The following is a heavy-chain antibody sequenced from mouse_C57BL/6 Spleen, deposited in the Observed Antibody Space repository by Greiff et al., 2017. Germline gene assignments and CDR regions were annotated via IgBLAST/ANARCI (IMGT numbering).Heavy chain of an antibody. CDR1: GFNIKDYY. Sequence: VQLQQSGAELVRPGASVKLSCTASGFNIKDYYMHWVKQRPEQGLEWIGRIDPEDGDTEYAPKFQGKATMTADTSSNTAYLQLSSLTSEDTAVYYCARSDDYDLAWFAYWGQGTLVTVSA. CDR3: ARSDDYDLAWFAY. CDR2: IDPEDGDT. J-gene: IGHJ3*01. D-gene: IGHD2-4*01. V-gene: IGHV14-1*01.